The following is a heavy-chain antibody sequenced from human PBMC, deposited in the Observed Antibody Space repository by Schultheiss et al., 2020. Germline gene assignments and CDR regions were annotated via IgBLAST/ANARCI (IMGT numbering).Heavy chain of an antibody. CDR1: GGSFSGYY. CDR3: ARSPRQSRIAVAGTGAFDI. V-gene: IGHV4-34*01. D-gene: IGHD6-19*01. CDR2: IYYSGST. J-gene: IGHJ3*02. Sequence: SQTLSRTCAVYGGSFSGYYWSWIRQHPGKGLEWIGYIYYSGSTYYNPSLKSRVTISVDTSKNQFSLQLNSVTPEDTAVYYCARSPRQSRIAVAGTGAFDIWGQGTMVTVSS.